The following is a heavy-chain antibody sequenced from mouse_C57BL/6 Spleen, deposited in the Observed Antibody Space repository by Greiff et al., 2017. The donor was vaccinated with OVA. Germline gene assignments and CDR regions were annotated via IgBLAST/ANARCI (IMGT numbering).Heavy chain of an antibody. CDR1: GYTFTSYW. D-gene: IGHD1-1*02. J-gene: IGHJ3*01. V-gene: IGHV1-52*01. Sequence: QVQLQQPGAELVRPGSSVTLSCKASGYTFTSYWMHWVKQRPIQGLEWIGNIDPSDSDTPYNQKFKDKATVTVDKSSSTAYMQLSSLTSEDSAVYYCARDGGAYWGQGTLVTVSA. CDR3: ARDGGAY. CDR2: IDPSDSDT.